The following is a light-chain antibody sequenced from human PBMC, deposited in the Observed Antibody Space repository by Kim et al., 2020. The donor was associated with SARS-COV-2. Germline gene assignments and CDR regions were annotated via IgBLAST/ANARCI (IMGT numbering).Light chain of an antibody. Sequence: ASVGDRVTSSCRASQSISSYVNWYQHKAGKGPKLLIYAASSLQSGVPSRFSGSGSGTDFTLTISSLQPEDFATYSCQQTYSFPQITFGQGTRLDIK. J-gene: IGKJ5*01. V-gene: IGKV1-39*01. CDR1: QSISSY. CDR3: QQTYSFPQIT. CDR2: AAS.